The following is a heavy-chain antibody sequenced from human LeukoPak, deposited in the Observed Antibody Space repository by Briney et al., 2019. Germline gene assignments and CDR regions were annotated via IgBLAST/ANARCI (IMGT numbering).Heavy chain of an antibody. CDR3: ARFTYCYDKTGYKEAYYYYGLDV. D-gene: IGHD3-22*01. CDR2: ISAYNGNT. V-gene: IGHV1-18*01. Sequence: ASVKVSCKASGYTFTNYGITWVRQAPGLGLEWMGWISAYNGNTNRAQRLQGRLSMTTDTSTSTAYMELRSLTSDDTAVYYCARFTYCYDKTGYKEAYYYYGLDVWGQGTTVTVSS. CDR1: GYTFTNYG. J-gene: IGHJ6*02.